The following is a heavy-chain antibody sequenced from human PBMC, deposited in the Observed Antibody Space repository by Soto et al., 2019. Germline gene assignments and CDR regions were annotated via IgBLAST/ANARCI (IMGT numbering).Heavy chain of an antibody. Sequence: QVQLVQSGAEVKKPGASVKVSCKASGYTFTGYYMHWVRQAPGQGLEWMGWINPNSGGTNYAQKFTGWVTMTRDTSISTAYMELSRLRSDDTAVYYCARDLGSPNMGGSGVGYWGQGTLVTVSS. CDR2: INPNSGGT. CDR3: ARDLGSPNMGGSGVGY. D-gene: IGHD3-10*01. CDR1: GYTFTGYY. V-gene: IGHV1-2*04. J-gene: IGHJ4*02.